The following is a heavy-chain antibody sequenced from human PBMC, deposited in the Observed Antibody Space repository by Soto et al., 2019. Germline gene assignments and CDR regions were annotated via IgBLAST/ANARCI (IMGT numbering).Heavy chain of an antibody. Sequence: GASVKVSCKASGGTFSSYAISWVRQAPGQGLEWMGGIIPIFGTANYAQKIQGRVTITADESTSTAYMELSSLRSEDTAVYYCASDPPTRTVSEKFDYWGQGTLVTVSS. CDR1: GGTFSSYA. V-gene: IGHV1-69*13. CDR3: ASDPPTRTVSEKFDY. D-gene: IGHD4-4*01. CDR2: IIPIFGTA. J-gene: IGHJ4*02.